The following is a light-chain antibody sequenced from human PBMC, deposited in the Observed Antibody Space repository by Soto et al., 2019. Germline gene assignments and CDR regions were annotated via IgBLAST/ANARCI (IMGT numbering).Light chain of an antibody. J-gene: IGKJ1*01. CDR3: QQYGSAPPTWT. CDR1: QSVSSSY. CDR2: GAS. V-gene: IGKV3-20*01. Sequence: EIVLTQSPGTLSLSPGERATLSCRASQSVSSSYLAWYQQKPGQAPRLLIYGASSRATGIPDRFSGSGSGTDFTLTISRLEPEDFAVYYCQQYGSAPPTWTFGQVTKVDIK.